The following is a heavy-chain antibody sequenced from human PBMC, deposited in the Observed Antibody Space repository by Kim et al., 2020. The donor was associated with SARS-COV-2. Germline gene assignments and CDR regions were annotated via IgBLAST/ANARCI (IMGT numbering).Heavy chain of an antibody. Sequence: SYSPSFQGQVTISADKSISTAYLQWSSLEASDTAMYYCTRGTGYSSNWFDYWGQGTLVTVSS. V-gene: IGHV5-51*01. CDR3: TRGTGYSSNWFDY. D-gene: IGHD6-13*01. J-gene: IGHJ4*02.